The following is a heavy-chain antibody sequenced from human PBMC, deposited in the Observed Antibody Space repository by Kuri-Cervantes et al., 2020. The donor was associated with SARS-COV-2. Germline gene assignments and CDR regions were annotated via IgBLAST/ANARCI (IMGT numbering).Heavy chain of an antibody. V-gene: IGHV3-48*03. CDR3: ARDSRYYDFWSGYYEPPTISDGMDV. CDR1: GFTFSSYE. Sequence: GGSLRLSCAASGFTFSSYEMNWVRQAPGKGLEWVSYISSSGSTIYYADSVKGRFTISRDNAKNSLYLQMNSLRAEDTAVYYCARDSRYYDFWSGYYEPPTISDGMDVWGQGTTVTVSS. D-gene: IGHD3-3*01. J-gene: IGHJ6*02. CDR2: ISSSGSTI.